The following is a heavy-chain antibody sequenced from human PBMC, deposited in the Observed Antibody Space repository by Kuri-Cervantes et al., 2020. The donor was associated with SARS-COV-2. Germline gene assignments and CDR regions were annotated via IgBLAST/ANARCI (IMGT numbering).Heavy chain of an antibody. CDR2: IYHSGST. Sequence: SETLSLTCAVSGYSISSGYYWGWIRQPPGKGLEWIGSIYHSGSTYYNPPLKSRVTISVDTSKNQFSLKLSSVTAADTAVYYCARCAVDTAMVPARNWFDPWGQGTLVTVSS. CDR3: ARCAVDTAMVPARNWFDP. D-gene: IGHD5-18*01. V-gene: IGHV4-38-2*01. J-gene: IGHJ5*02. CDR1: GYSISSGYY.